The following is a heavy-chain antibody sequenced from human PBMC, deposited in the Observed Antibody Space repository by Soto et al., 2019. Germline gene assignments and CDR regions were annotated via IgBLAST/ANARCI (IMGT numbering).Heavy chain of an antibody. D-gene: IGHD3-16*01. Sequence: QVQLVESGGGVVQPGRSLRLSCAASGFTSSSYGMHWVRQAPGKGLEWVAVISYDGSNKYYADSVKGRFTISRDNSKNTLYLQMNSLRAEDTAVYYCAKDYDYVWGSYIYWGQGTLVTVSS. V-gene: IGHV3-30*18. J-gene: IGHJ4*02. CDR2: ISYDGSNK. CDR3: AKDYDYVWGSYIY. CDR1: GFTSSSYG.